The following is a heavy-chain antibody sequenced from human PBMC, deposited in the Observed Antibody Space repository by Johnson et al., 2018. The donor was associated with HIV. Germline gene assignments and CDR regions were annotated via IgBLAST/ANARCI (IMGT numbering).Heavy chain of an antibody. D-gene: IGHD6-13*01. CDR1: GFSFSDHF. Sequence: QVQLVESGGGLVQPGGSLRLSCVGSGFSFSDHFMDWVRQAPGKGLGSVSFFLEMIRDVTNCAESVKGLFIISRDNAKNSLYLQMNSLRGEDTALYYCARARGQLTRGDDAFDIWGQGTMVTVSS. CDR2: FLEMIRDVT. J-gene: IGHJ3*02. CDR3: ARARGQLTRGDDAFDI. V-gene: IGHV3-11*05.